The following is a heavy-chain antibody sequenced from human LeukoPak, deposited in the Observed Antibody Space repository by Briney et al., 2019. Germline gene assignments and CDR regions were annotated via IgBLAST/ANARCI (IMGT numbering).Heavy chain of an antibody. J-gene: IGHJ4*02. V-gene: IGHV4-34*01. CDR2: ISHSGST. Sequence: SETLSLTCAVYGGSFSGYYWSWIRQPPGKGLEWIGEISHSGSTTYNPSLRSRVTISGDTSKKQFSLKLSSVTAADTAVYYCVTYYYGSSAPKRNYWGQGILVTVSS. CDR1: GGSFSGYY. D-gene: IGHD3-22*01. CDR3: VTYYYGSSAPKRNY.